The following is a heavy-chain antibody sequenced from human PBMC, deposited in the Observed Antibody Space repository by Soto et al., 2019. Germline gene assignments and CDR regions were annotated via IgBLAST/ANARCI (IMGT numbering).Heavy chain of an antibody. CDR3: AKCSGGSCYSALDY. CDR2: ISTSGANT. J-gene: IGHJ4*02. D-gene: IGHD2-15*01. Sequence: GGSLRLSCAASGFTFSTYAMTWVRQAPGKGLEWVSGISTSGANTYYAGSVRGRFTISRDDSKNTLYLQMSSLRAEDTAIYYCAKCSGGSCYSALDYWGKGTQVTVSS. CDR1: GFTFSTYA. V-gene: IGHV3-23*01.